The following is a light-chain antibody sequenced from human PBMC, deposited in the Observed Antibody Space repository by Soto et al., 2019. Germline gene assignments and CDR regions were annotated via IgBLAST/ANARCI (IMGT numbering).Light chain of an antibody. CDR2: TGS. J-gene: IGKJ2*01. Sequence: EIVLTQSPGTLSLSPGERATLSCRASQSVYANYLAWYQQKPGQPPRLLIYTGSDRATDIPDRLSGSGSGTDFTLTISRLEPEDFAVYYCHQYGSSSTFGQGTKLEIK. CDR1: QSVYANY. CDR3: HQYGSSST. V-gene: IGKV3-20*01.